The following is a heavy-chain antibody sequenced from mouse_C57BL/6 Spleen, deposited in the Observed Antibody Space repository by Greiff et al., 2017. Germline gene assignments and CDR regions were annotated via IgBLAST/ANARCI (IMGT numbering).Heavy chain of an antibody. CDR1: GFTFSSYA. Sequence: DVMLVESGEGLVKPGGSLKLSCAASGFTFSSYAMSWVRQTPEKRLEWVAYISSGGDYIYYADTVKGRFTISRDNARNTLYLQMSSLKSEDTAMYYCTRGDDGYYGDYWGQGTSVTVSS. J-gene: IGHJ4*01. CDR3: TRGDDGYYGDY. D-gene: IGHD2-3*01. V-gene: IGHV5-9-1*02. CDR2: ISSGGDYI.